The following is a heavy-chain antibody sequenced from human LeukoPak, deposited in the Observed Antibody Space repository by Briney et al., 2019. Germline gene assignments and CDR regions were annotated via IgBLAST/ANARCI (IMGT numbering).Heavy chain of an antibody. V-gene: IGHV1-18*01. Sequence: ASVRVSCKASGYTFTSYGISWVRQAPGQGLEWMGWISAYNGNTNYAQKLQGRVTMTTDTSTSTAYMGLRSLRSDDTAVYYCARIKALGIAVAGKYWGQGTLVTVSS. CDR1: GYTFTSYG. CDR2: ISAYNGNT. CDR3: ARIKALGIAVAGKY. J-gene: IGHJ4*02. D-gene: IGHD6-19*01.